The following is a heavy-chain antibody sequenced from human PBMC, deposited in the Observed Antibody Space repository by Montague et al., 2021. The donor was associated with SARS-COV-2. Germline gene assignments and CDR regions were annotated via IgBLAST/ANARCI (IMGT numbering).Heavy chain of an antibody. Sequence: CAISGDSVSINIATWNWIRQSPSRGLEWLGRTYYRSKWYNDYAESLKSRITIDPDTSKHQFSLHLNSVTPEDTAVYYCARIPVGSKYYFDFWGQGTLVTVSS. CDR2: TYYRSKWYN. CDR3: ARIPVGSKYYFDF. V-gene: IGHV6-1*01. CDR1: GDSVSINIAT. D-gene: IGHD2-2*01. J-gene: IGHJ4*02.